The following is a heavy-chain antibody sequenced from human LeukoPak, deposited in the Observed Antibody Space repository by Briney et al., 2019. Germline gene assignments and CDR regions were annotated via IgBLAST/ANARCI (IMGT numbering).Heavy chain of an antibody. J-gene: IGHJ4*02. D-gene: IGHD3-9*01. Sequence: ASVKVSCKASGYTFTSYGISWVRQAPGQGLEWMGWISAYNGNTNYAHNLQGRVTMTTDTSTNTAYMELRSLRSDDTAVYYCARHRAYDILTGYSDFDYWGQGTLVTVSS. CDR3: ARHRAYDILTGYSDFDY. CDR1: GYTFTSYG. CDR2: ISAYNGNT. V-gene: IGHV1-18*01.